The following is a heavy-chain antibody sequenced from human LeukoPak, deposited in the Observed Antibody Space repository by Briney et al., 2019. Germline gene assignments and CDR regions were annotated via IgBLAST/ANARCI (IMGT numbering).Heavy chain of an antibody. J-gene: IGHJ5*02. CDR2: IYYSGST. V-gene: IGHV4-39*07. CDR1: GGSISSSSYY. CDR3: ASPEYCSSTSCYSVA. D-gene: IGHD2-2*02. Sequence: PSETLSLTCTVSGGSISSSSYYWGWIRQPPGKGLEWIGSIYYSGSTYYNPSLKSRVTISVDTSKNQFSLKLSSVTAADTAVYYCASPEYCSSTSCYSVAWGQGTLVTVSS.